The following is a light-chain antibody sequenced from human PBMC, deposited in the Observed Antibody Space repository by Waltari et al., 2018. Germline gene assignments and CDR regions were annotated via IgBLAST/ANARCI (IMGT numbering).Light chain of an antibody. CDR1: SSDVGGYNY. V-gene: IGLV2-14*03. J-gene: IGLJ3*02. CDR2: GVS. Sequence: QSALTQAASVSGSPGQPITISCTGTSSDVGGYNYVSWYQQHPGKAPKLMIYGVSNRPSGVSNRFSGSKAGNTASLTISGLQAEDEADYYGNSYTSTNTRVYGGGTKLTVL. CDR3: NSYTSTNTRV.